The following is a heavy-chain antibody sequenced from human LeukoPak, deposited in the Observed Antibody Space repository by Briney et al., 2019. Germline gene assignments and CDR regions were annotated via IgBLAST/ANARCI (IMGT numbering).Heavy chain of an antibody. Sequence: PGGSLRLSCAASGFTFSSYGMHWVRQAPGKGLEWVAVISYDGSNKYYADSVKGRFTISRDNSKNTLYLQMNSLRAEDTAVYYCAKDPTTGLLWFGEFSGMDVWGQGTTVTVSS. J-gene: IGHJ6*02. V-gene: IGHV3-30*18. CDR1: GFTFSSYG. CDR2: ISYDGSNK. CDR3: AKDPTTGLLWFGEFSGMDV. D-gene: IGHD3-10*01.